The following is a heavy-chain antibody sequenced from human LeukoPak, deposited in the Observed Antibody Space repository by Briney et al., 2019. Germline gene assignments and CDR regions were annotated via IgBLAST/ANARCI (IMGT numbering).Heavy chain of an antibody. J-gene: IGHJ4*02. D-gene: IGHD3-10*01. CDR2: INPYNGNT. V-gene: IGHV1-18*01. Sequence: ASVKVSCKASGYSFTSYGITWVRQAPGQGLEWMGWINPYNGNTNYAQKLQGRVTMTTDTSTSTAYMELRSLRSDDTAVYYCARVKAYGGAGDFDYWGQGTLVTVSS. CDR1: GYSFTSYG. CDR3: ARVKAYGGAGDFDY.